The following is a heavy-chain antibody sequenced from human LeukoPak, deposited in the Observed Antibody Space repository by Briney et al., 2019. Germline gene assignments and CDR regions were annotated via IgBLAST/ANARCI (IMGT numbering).Heavy chain of an antibody. J-gene: IGHJ4*02. V-gene: IGHV3-9*01. CDR2: ISWNSGSI. CDR3: ARLLGYCSSTSCYMEEDFLDHDDY. CDR1: GFTFDDYA. Sequence: GRSLRLSCAASGFTFDDYAMHWVRQAPGKGLEWVSGISWNSGSIGYADSVKGRFTISRDNAKNSLYLQMNSLRAEDTAVYYCARLLGYCSSTSCYMEEDFLDHDDYWGQGTLVTVSS. D-gene: IGHD2-2*02.